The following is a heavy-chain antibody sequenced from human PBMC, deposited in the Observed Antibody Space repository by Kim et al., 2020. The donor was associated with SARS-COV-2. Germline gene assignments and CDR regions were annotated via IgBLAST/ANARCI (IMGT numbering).Heavy chain of an antibody. CDR3: ASQEDGAAARPMGYYYYGMDV. J-gene: IGHJ6*02. CDR2: ISSSGSTI. D-gene: IGHD6-6*01. CDR1: GFTFSSYE. V-gene: IGHV3-48*03. Sequence: GGSLRLSCAASGFTFSSYEMNWVRQAPGKGLEWVSYISSSGSTIYYADSVKGRFTISRDNAKNSLYLQMNSLRAEDTAVYYCASQEDGAAARPMGYYYYGMDVWGQGTTVTVSS.